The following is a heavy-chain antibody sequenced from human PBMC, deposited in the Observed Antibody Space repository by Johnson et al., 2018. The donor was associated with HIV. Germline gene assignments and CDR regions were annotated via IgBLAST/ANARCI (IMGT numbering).Heavy chain of an antibody. J-gene: IGHJ3*02. V-gene: IGHV3-48*04. CDR2: ISSSGSTI. CDR3: ARGYTWNDVSI. CDR1: EFIFSSYS. Sequence: VQLVESGGGVVQPGGSLRLSCAASEFIFSSYSMHWIRQAPGKGLEWVSYISSSGSTIYYADSVKGRFTISRDNAKNSLYLQMNSLRAEDTAVYYCARGYTWNDVSIWGQGTMVTVSS. D-gene: IGHD1-1*01.